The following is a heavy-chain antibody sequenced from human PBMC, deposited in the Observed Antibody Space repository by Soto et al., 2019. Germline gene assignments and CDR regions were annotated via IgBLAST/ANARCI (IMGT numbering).Heavy chain of an antibody. Sequence: QVQLVESGGGVVQPGTSLRLSCVGSGFTFRSYVIHWVRQAPGKGLVWVALTSYDGSNKYYDDSVKGRFTISRDKARNTVDLQLDHRRLDDTALYYCARWGTTGGLDVWGQGPLVSVSS. J-gene: IGHJ4*02. D-gene: IGHD3-16*01. CDR3: ARWGTTGGLDV. CDR1: GFTFRSYV. V-gene: IGHV3-30*19. CDR2: TSYDGSNK.